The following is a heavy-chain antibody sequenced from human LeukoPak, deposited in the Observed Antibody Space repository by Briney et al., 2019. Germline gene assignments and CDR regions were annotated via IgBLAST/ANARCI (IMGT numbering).Heavy chain of an antibody. Sequence: PGGSLRLSCAASGSTVSSNYMNWVRQAPGKGLEWVSIIYSGGSTYYADSVKGRFTISRDSSKNILYLQMNSLRAEDTAVYYCAREKLNWGFDYWGQGTLVTVSS. CDR3: AREKLNWGFDY. D-gene: IGHD3-16*01. CDR2: IYSGGST. CDR1: GSTVSSNY. J-gene: IGHJ4*02. V-gene: IGHV3-53*01.